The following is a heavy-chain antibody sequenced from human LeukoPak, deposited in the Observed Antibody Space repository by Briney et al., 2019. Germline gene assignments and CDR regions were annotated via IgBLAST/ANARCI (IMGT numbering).Heavy chain of an antibody. CDR3: MKDRYFCNHCYHRIDF. CDR1: GVSYYTYA. D-gene: IGHD2-21*02. V-gene: IGHV3-23*01. CDR2: ISGSGDRT. J-gene: IGHJ4*02. Sequence: GGSLRLSCAAPGVSYYTYATCRVCQAPGKGLEWVSSISGSGDRTFYTDSVKGRFTISRDNSNNILYLEMIYLGADDTAVYYCMKDRYFCNHCYHRIDFWGQGALVTVSS.